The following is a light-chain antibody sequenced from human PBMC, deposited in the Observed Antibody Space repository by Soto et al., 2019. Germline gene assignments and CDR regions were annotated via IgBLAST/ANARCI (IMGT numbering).Light chain of an antibody. J-gene: IGKJ4*01. V-gene: IGKV3-11*01. CDR1: QSISSH. CDR2: DAS. Sequence: EIVLTQSPATLSLSPGERATLSCRASQSISSHLAWYQQKPGQAPRLLIYDASNRATGIPARFSGSGSGTDFTLTMSRLEPEDFAVYYCQQRSNWPLTFGGGTKVEIK. CDR3: QQRSNWPLT.